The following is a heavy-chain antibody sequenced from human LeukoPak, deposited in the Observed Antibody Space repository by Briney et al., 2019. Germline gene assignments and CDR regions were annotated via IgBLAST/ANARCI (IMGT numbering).Heavy chain of an antibody. V-gene: IGHV3-30*18. J-gene: IGHJ4*02. CDR3: ANRLLPRDY. CDR2: ISYDGSNK. CDR1: GFTFSSYG. Sequence: GRSLRLSCAASGFTFSSYGMHWVRQAPGKGLEWVAVISYDGSNKYYADSVKGRFTISRDNSKNTLFLQMNSLRAEDTAVYYCANRLLPRDYWGQGTLVTVSS. D-gene: IGHD2/OR15-2a*01.